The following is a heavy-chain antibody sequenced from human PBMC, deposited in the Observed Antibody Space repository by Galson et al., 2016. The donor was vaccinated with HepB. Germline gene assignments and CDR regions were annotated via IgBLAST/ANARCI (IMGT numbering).Heavy chain of an antibody. D-gene: IGHD3-9*01. Sequence: SETLSLTCAVSGGSISSSTWCSWVRQPPGKGLQWIGHIHQSGGTDYNPSLKSRVTISLDKSKNQFSLNLSSVTAADTAVYYCTRGLRYHYYMDVWGKGTTVTVSS. CDR1: GGSISSSTW. V-gene: IGHV4-4*02. CDR3: TRGLRYHYYMDV. J-gene: IGHJ6*03. CDR2: IHQSGGT.